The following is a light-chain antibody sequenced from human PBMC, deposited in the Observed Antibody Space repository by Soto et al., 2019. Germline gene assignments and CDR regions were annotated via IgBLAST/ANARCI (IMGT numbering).Light chain of an antibody. Sequence: QTVVTQEPSFSVSPGRTVTLTCGLSSGSVSTSSYPRWYQQTPGQAPRTLIYSTNTRSSGVPDRFSGSIIGNKAALTITGAQADDESDYYCVLYMGSGISLFGGGTQLTV. V-gene: IGLV8-61*01. CDR2: STN. CDR3: VLYMGSGISL. CDR1: SGSVSTSSY. J-gene: IGLJ2*01.